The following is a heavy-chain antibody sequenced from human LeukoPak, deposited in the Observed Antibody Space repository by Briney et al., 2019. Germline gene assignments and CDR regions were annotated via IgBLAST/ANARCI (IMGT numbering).Heavy chain of an antibody. J-gene: IGHJ6*02. CDR2: INPSGGST. D-gene: IGHD6-13*01. V-gene: IGHV1-46*01. CDR1: GYTFTSYY. Sequence: GASVKVSCKASGYTFTSYYMHWVRQAPGQGLEWMGIINPSGGSTSYAQKFQGRVTMTRDTSTSTVYMELSSPRSEDTAVYYCARDTKRIAAAGPGYYYGMDVWGQGTTVTVSS. CDR3: ARDTKRIAAAGPGYYYGMDV.